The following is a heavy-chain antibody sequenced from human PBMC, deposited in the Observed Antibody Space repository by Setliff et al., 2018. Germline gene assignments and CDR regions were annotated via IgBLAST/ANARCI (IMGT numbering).Heavy chain of an antibody. D-gene: IGHD3-10*01. CDR3: VRGKKLITMVRGVILGGRYYYYYMDV. V-gene: IGHV1-8*02. CDR2: MNPNSDNT. CDR1: GFTFTNDD. Sequence: RASVKVSCKASGFTFTNDDINWVRQATGQGLEWMGWMNPNSDNTGYAQKFQGRVTMTRNTSISTAYMELSSLRSEDTAVYFCVRGKKLITMVRGVILGGRYYYYYMDVWGKGTTVTVSS. J-gene: IGHJ6*03.